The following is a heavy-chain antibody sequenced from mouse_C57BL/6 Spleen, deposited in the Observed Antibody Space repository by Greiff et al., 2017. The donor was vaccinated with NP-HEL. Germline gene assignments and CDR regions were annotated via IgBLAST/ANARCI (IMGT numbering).Heavy chain of an antibody. CDR3: ARGNYDYDRLFAY. CDR2: IYPGDGDT. V-gene: IGHV1-82*01. CDR1: GYAFSSSW. Sequence: VKLQESGPELVKPGASVKISCKASGYAFSSSWMNWVKQRPGKGLEWIGRIYPGDGDTNYNGKFKGKATLTADKSSSTAYMQLSSLTSEDSAVYCCARGNYDYDRLFAYWGQGTLVTVSA. D-gene: IGHD2-4*01. J-gene: IGHJ3*01.